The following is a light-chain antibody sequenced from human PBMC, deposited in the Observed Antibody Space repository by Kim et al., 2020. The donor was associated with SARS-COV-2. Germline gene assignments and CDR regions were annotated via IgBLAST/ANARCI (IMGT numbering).Light chain of an antibody. CDR2: AAS. CDR3: QQSYSTPQYT. V-gene: IGKV1-39*01. J-gene: IGKJ2*01. CDR1: QSISSY. Sequence: DIQITQSPSSLSASVGDRVTITCRASQSISSYLNWYQQKPGKAPKLLIYAASSLQSGVPSRFSGSGSGTDFTLTISSLQPEDFATYYCQQSYSTPQYTFGQGTKLEI.